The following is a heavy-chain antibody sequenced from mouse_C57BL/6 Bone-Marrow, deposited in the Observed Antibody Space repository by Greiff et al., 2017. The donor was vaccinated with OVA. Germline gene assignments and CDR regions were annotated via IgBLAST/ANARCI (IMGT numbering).Heavy chain of an antibody. Sequence: QVQLKESGPGLVAPSQSLSITCTVSGFSFTSYAISWVRQPPGKGLEWLGVIWTGGGTNYNSALKSSLSIIKDNSKSKVCLKMNRLQTDDTARYYCARNGDYFDYWGQGTTLTVSS. CDR3: ARNGDYFDY. J-gene: IGHJ2*01. CDR2: IWTGGGT. D-gene: IGHD1-1*02. V-gene: IGHV2-9-1*01. CDR1: GFSFTSYA.